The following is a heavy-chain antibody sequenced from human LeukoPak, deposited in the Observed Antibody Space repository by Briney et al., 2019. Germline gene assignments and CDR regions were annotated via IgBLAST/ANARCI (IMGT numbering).Heavy chain of an antibody. D-gene: IGHD5/OR15-5a*01. CDR1: GFTFSSYW. J-gene: IGHJ4*02. CDR3: AKVSWESTKQDFDC. Sequence: GGSLRLSCAASGFTFSSYWMHWVRQAPGKGLVWVSRINSDGSSTSYADSVKGRFTISRDNSKNTLYLQMNSLRAEDTAVYYCAKVSWESTKQDFDCWGQGTLVTVSS. CDR2: INSDGSST. V-gene: IGHV3-74*01.